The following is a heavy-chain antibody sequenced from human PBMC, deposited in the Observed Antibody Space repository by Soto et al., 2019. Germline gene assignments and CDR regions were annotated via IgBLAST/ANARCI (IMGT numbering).Heavy chain of an antibody. CDR1: GFIFSSYN. CDR3: ARDSGQWLVNAFDI. CDR2: ISSSSSII. V-gene: IGHV3-48*02. Sequence: GSLRLSCAASGFIFSSYNMNWVRQTPGKGLEWVSYISSSSSIIYYADSVKGRFTISRDNAKNSLYLQMNSLRDEDTAVYYCARDSGQWLVNAFDIWGQGTMVTVSS. D-gene: IGHD6-19*01. J-gene: IGHJ3*02.